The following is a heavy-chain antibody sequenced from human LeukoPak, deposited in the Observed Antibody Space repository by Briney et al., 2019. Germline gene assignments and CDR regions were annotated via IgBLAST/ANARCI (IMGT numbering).Heavy chain of an antibody. J-gene: IGHJ3*02. D-gene: IGHD6-19*01. V-gene: IGHV3-33*01. CDR3: AREEQSHAFDI. CDR1: GFTFSSYG. Sequence: GGSLRLSCAASGFTFSSYGMHWVRQATGKGLEWVAVIWYDGSNKYYADSVKGRFTISRDNSKNTLYLQMNSLRAEDTAVYYCAREEQSHAFDIWGQGTMVTVSS. CDR2: IWYDGSNK.